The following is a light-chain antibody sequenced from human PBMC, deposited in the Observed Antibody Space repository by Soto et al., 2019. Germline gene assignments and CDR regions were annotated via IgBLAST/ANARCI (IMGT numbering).Light chain of an antibody. J-gene: IGLJ1*01. CDR1: SSNIGSNT. CDR2: SNN. CDR3: AAWDDSLNAYV. V-gene: IGLV1-44*01. Sequence: QSVLTQPPSASGTPGQRVTISCSGSSSNIGSNTVNWYQQLPGTAPKLLIYSNNERPSGVPDRFSGSKSGPSASLAISGLQSEDEADFYCAAWDDSLNAYVLGTGTKLTVL.